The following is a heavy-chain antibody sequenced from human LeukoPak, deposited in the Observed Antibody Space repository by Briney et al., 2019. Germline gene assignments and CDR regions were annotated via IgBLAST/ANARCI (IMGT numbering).Heavy chain of an antibody. Sequence: SETLSVICTVSGGSISSYYWSWIRQPAGKGLEWIGRIYTSGSTNYNPSLKSRVTMSVDTSKNQFSLKLSSVTAADTAVYYCARSGPRSLPPLFDYWGQGTLVTVSS. CDR2: IYTSGST. CDR1: GGSISSYY. CDR3: ARSGPRSLPPLFDY. J-gene: IGHJ4*02. V-gene: IGHV4-4*07. D-gene: IGHD6-13*01.